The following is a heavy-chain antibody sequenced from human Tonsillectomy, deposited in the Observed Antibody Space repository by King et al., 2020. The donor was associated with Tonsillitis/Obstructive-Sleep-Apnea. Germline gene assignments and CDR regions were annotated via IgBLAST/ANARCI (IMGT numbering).Heavy chain of an antibody. Sequence: VQLVESGGGVVQPGRSLRLSCAASGFVFSNYIMHWVRQAPGKGLEWVATIWYDGDNKYYADSVKGRLSISRDNSKNTVYLQMNSVGAEDTAVYYCAGDGRPWGAEAGEGLDYWGQGTLVTVSS. D-gene: IGHD6-13*01. J-gene: IGHJ4*02. CDR2: IWYDGDNK. CDR3: AGDGRPWGAEAGEGLDY. CDR1: GFVFSNYI. V-gene: IGHV3-33*01.